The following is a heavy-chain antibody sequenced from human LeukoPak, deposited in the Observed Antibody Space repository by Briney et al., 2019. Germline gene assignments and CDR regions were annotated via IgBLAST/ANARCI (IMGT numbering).Heavy chain of an antibody. CDR1: GYSISSGYY. V-gene: IGHV4-38-2*02. J-gene: IGHJ4*02. D-gene: IGHD3-22*01. CDR3: ARYTANTAGYSFDF. CDR2: IHHSGVT. Sequence: SETLFLTCTVSGYSISSGYYWSWIRQPPGQGLEWIATIHHSGVTYYNPSLKSRVTMSVDTSKNQFSLKLASVTAASTAVYYCARYTANTAGYSFDFWGQGALVTVSS.